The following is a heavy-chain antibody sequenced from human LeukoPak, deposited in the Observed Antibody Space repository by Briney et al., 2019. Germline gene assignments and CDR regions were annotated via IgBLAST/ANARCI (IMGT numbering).Heavy chain of an antibody. J-gene: IGHJ4*02. CDR2: INPSGGST. CDR1: GYTFTSYY. CDR3: ASNEYCSGGSCYLLDY. D-gene: IGHD2-15*01. V-gene: IGHV1-46*01. Sequence: ASVKVSCKASGYTFTSYYMHWVRQAPGQGLEWMGIINPSGGSTSYAQKFQGRVTMTRDTSTSTVYMELSSLRSEDTAVYYCASNEYCSGGSCYLLDYWGQGTLVTVSS.